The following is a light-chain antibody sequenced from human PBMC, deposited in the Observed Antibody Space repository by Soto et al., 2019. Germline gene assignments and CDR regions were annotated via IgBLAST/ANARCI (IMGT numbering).Light chain of an antibody. V-gene: IGKV3-20*01. CDR1: QSVSSF. CDR3: QQYGSSPFT. Sequence: ETVLTQSPGTLSLSPGDRAALSCRPSQSVSSFLAWYQQKPGQAPRLLIYGASSRAAGIPDRFSGSGSGTDFTLSISRLEPEDFAVYYCQQYGSSPFTFGGGTKVEIK. J-gene: IGKJ4*01. CDR2: GAS.